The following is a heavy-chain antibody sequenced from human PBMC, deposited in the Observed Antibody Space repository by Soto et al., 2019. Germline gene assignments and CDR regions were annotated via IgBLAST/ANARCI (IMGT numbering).Heavy chain of an antibody. CDR2: IYHSGST. Sequence: NPSETLSLTCAVSGGSISSSNWWSWVRQPPGKGLEWIGEIYHSGSTNYNPSLKSRVTISVDKSKNQFSLKLSSVTAADTAVYYCARVVEFHYYDSSGVYFDYWGQGTLVTVSS. D-gene: IGHD3-22*01. J-gene: IGHJ4*02. CDR3: ARVVEFHYYDSSGVYFDY. CDR1: GGSISSSNW. V-gene: IGHV4-4*02.